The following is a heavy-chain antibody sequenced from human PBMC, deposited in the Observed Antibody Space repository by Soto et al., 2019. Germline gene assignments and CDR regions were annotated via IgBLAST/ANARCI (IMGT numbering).Heavy chain of an antibody. J-gene: IGHJ6*02. V-gene: IGHV4-59*01. Sequence: SETLSLTCTVSGGSMSSAYSTWTRQRPGKGLEWIGYIYYSGSTNYNPSLKSRVTMSVDTPKHQFSLKLSSVTAADTAVYYCARRGYGPGFPYYYGMDVWGQGTTVT. CDR3: ARRGYGPGFPYYYGMDV. CDR1: GGSMSSAY. CDR2: IYYSGST. D-gene: IGHD3-10*01.